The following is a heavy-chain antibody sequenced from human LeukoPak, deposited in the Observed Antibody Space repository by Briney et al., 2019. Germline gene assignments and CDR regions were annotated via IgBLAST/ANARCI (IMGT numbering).Heavy chain of an antibody. CDR2: IIPLFGTA. Sequence: ASVKVSCKASGGTFSSYAISWVRQAPGQGLEWMGRIIPLFGTANYAQKFQGRVTFTTDESTITAYMELSSLRSEDTAVYYCARARCTNGVCLLNWFDPWGQGTLVTVFS. J-gene: IGHJ5*02. D-gene: IGHD2-8*01. CDR3: ARARCTNGVCLLNWFDP. V-gene: IGHV1-69*05. CDR1: GGTFSSYA.